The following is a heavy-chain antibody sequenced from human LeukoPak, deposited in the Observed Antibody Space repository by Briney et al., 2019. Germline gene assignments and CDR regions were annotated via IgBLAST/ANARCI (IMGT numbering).Heavy chain of an antibody. CDR1: GFTFSSYS. J-gene: IGHJ4*02. V-gene: IGHV3-7*01. CDR2: IKQDGSEK. CDR3: ATEDVAEFFFDY. Sequence: PGGSLRLSCAASGFTFSSYSMNWVRQAPGKGLEWVAKIKQDGSEKKYVDSVKGRFTISRDNAKKSLYLQMNSLRTEDSAVYYCATEDVAEFFFDYWGQGTLVTVSS. D-gene: IGHD3-10*01.